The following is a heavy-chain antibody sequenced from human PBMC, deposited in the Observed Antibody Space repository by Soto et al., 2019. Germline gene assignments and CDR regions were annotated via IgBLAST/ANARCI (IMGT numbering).Heavy chain of an antibody. CDR1: GGSISSYY. Sequence: SETLSLTCTVSGGSISSYYWSWIRQPPGKGLEWIGYIYYTGTTNYNPSLKSRFTISRDNSKNTLYLQMDSLRAEDTAVYYCARDPESYWGQGTLVTVSS. V-gene: IGHV4-59*01. CDR3: ARDPESY. CDR2: IYYTGTT. J-gene: IGHJ4*02.